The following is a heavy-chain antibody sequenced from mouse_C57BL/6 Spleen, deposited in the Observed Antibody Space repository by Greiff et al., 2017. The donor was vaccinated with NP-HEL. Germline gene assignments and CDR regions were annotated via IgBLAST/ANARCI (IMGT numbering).Heavy chain of an antibody. CDR1: GYTFTDYN. CDR2: INPNNGGT. Sequence: EVQLQQSGPELVKPGASVKMSCKASGYTFTDYNMHWVKQSHGKSLEWIGYINPNNGGTSYNQKFKGKATLTVNNSSSTAYMELRSLTSEDSAVYYCARGAYGNSLDYWGQGTTLTVSS. V-gene: IGHV1-22*01. D-gene: IGHD2-1*01. J-gene: IGHJ2*01. CDR3: ARGAYGNSLDY.